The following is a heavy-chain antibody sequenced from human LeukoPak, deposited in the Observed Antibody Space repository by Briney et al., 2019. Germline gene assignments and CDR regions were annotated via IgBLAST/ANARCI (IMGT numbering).Heavy chain of an antibody. CDR3: ASPGRFPRAYFDY. V-gene: IGHV3-48*03. CDR1: GFTFSSYE. CDR2: ISSSGSTI. J-gene: IGHJ4*02. Sequence: GGSLRLSCAASGFTFSSYEMNWVRQAPGKGLGWVSYISSSGSTIYYADSVKGRFTISRDNAKNSLYLQMNSLRAEDTAVYYCASPGRFPRAYFDYWGQGTLVTVSS. D-gene: IGHD2-15*01.